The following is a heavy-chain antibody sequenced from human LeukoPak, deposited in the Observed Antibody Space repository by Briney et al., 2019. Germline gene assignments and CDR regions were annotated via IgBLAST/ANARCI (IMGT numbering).Heavy chain of an antibody. D-gene: IGHD6-6*01. V-gene: IGHV3-21*01. J-gene: IGHJ4*02. CDR1: GFTFSSYS. Sequence: GGSLRLSCAASGFTFSSYSMNWVRQAPGKGLEWVSSISSSSSYIYYADSVKGRFTISRDNAKNSLYLQMNSLRAEDTAVYYCASGDSSSPFFDYWGQGTLVTVSS. CDR2: ISSSSSYI. CDR3: ASGDSSSPFFDY.